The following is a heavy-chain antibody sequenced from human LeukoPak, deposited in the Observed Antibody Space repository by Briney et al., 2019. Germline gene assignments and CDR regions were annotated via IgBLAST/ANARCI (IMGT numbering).Heavy chain of an antibody. V-gene: IGHV3-20*04. Sequence: GGSLRLSCAASGFTFDDYGMSWVRQAPGKGLEWVSGINWNGGSTGYADSVKGRFTISRDNAKNSLYLQMNSLRAEDTSLYYCARYRCGGDCYVNYYYMDVWGKGTTVTVSS. CDR3: ARYRCGGDCYVNYYYMDV. J-gene: IGHJ6*03. D-gene: IGHD2-21*01. CDR1: GFTFDDYG. CDR2: INWNGGST.